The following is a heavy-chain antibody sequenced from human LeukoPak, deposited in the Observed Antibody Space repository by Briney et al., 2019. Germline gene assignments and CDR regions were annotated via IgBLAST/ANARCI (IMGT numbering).Heavy chain of an antibody. D-gene: IGHD4-17*01. V-gene: IGHV4-4*02. J-gene: IGHJ6*03. CDR1: GGSISSSNW. Sequence: SGTLSLTCAVSGGSISSSNWWTWVRQPPGKGLEWIGEIYHSGSTNYNPSLKSRVTISVDKSKNQFSLKLTSVTAADTAVYNCARANDYGDPLPRYMDVWGKGTTVTISS. CDR3: ARANDYGDPLPRYMDV. CDR2: IYHSGST.